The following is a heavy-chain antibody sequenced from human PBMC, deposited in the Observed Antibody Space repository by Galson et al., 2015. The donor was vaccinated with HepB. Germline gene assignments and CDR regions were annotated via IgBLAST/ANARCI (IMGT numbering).Heavy chain of an antibody. Sequence: SLRLSCAASGFTFSRYWMSWVRQAPGKGLEWVANIKQDGSEKYYVDSVKGRFTISRDDAKNSLYLQMNSLRAEDTAVYYCALRPAGAPAPPVPYDYWGQGTLVTVSS. CDR3: ALRPAGAPAPPVPYDY. J-gene: IGHJ4*02. V-gene: IGHV3-7*01. CDR2: IKQDGSEK. D-gene: IGHD4-17*01. CDR1: GFTFSRYW.